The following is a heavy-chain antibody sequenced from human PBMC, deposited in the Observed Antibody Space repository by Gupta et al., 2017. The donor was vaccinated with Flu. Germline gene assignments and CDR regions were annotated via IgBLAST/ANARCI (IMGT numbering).Heavy chain of an antibody. CDR2: ST. Sequence: STYYNPSLKSRVTISVDTSKNQFSLKLSSVTAADTAVYYCARSKVVPAASCFDYWGQGTLVTVSS. V-gene: IGHV4-39*01. CDR3: ARSKVVPAASCFDY. D-gene: IGHD2-2*01. J-gene: IGHJ4*02.